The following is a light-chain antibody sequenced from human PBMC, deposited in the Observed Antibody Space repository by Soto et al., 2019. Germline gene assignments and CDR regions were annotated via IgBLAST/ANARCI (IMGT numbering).Light chain of an antibody. Sequence: EIVLTQSPGTLSLSPGERATLSCRASQSVSSSYLAWYQQKPGQAPRLLIYCESIRATGIPDRFSGSGSGTDFTLTISRLEPEDFAVYYCHQYGSTPPYTFPQVTKLEIK. CDR3: HQYGSTPPYT. CDR1: QSVSSSY. J-gene: IGKJ2*01. CDR2: CES. V-gene: IGKV3-20*01.